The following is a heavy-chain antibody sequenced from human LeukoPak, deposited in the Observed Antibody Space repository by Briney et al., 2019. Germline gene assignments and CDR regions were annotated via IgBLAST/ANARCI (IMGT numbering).Heavy chain of an antibody. Sequence: GASVKVSCKASGGTFSSYYMHWVRQAPGQGLEWMGIINPSGGSTSYAQKFQGRVTMTRDTSTSTVYMELSSLRSEDTAVYYCARDSPLYYDILTGYPRNYYFDYWGQGTLVTVSS. D-gene: IGHD3-9*01. CDR3: ARDSPLYYDILTGYPRNYYFDY. J-gene: IGHJ4*02. CDR2: INPSGGST. CDR1: GGTFSSYY. V-gene: IGHV1-46*01.